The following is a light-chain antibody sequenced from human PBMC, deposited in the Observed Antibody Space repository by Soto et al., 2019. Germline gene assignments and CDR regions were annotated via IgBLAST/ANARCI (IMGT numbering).Light chain of an antibody. CDR2: GAS. J-gene: IGKJ4*01. Sequence: EIVLTQSPCTLFLSPGETATLSCRASQSVSTNQLAWYQQKPGQAPRLLIYGASSRATGIADRFSGSGSGTDFTLTISRLEPEDFAVYYCQYYYESSPFGRGTKVDIK. CDR1: QSVSTNQ. V-gene: IGKV3-20*01. CDR3: QYYYESSP.